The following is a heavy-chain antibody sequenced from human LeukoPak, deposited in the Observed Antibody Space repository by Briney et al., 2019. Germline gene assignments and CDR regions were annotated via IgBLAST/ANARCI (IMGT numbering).Heavy chain of an antibody. CDR1: GGTFSSYA. D-gene: IGHD2-15*01. J-gene: IGHJ3*02. CDR2: IIPIFGTA. CDR3: ARDRVVGLGIDNAFDI. Sequence: TVKVSCTASGGTFSSYAISWVRHPPAQGLEWMGGIIPIFGTANYAQKFQGRVTITADESTSTAYMELSSLRSEDTAVYYCARDRVVGLGIDNAFDIWGHGTMITVSS. V-gene: IGHV1-69*13.